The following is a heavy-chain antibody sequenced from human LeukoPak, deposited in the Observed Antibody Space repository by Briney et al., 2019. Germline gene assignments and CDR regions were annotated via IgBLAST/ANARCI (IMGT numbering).Heavy chain of an antibody. V-gene: IGHV4-39*01. CDR2: IYYSGST. J-gene: IGHJ5*02. D-gene: IGHD2-2*01. Sequence: SETLSLTCTVSGGSISSSRYYWGWIRQPPGKGLEWIGSIYYSGSTYYNPSLKSRVTISVDTSKNQFSLKLSSVTAADTAVYYCARLPLVPAASNRGSASWFDPWGQGTLVTVSS. CDR3: ARLPLVPAASNRGSASWFDP. CDR1: GGSISSSRYY.